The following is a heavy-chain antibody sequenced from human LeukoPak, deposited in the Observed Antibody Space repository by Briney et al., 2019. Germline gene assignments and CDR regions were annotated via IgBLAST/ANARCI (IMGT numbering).Heavy chain of an antibody. Sequence: GASVKVSCKTSGYTFTSYAITWVRQAPGQGLEWMGWISPYSGITNYAQMLQGRVTMTTDTSTSTAYMELRSLGSDDTAMYYCARLDSYGSSQADYWGQGALVTVSS. D-gene: IGHD5-18*01. CDR3: ARLDSYGSSQADY. CDR2: ISPYSGIT. CDR1: GYTFTSYA. V-gene: IGHV1-18*01. J-gene: IGHJ4*02.